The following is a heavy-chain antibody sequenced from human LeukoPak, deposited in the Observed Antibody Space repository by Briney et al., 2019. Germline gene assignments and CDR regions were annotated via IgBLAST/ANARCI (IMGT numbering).Heavy chain of an antibody. J-gene: IGHJ4*02. Sequence: GGSLRLSCAASGFTFSSYSISWVRQAQGKGREWVSSISSSSSYIYYADSVKGRFTISRDNAKKSLYLQMNSLRAEDTAVYYCARVHGSYQTLHSDYWGQGTLVTVSS. D-gene: IGHD1-26*01. CDR3: ARVHGSYQTLHSDY. CDR1: GFTFSSYS. CDR2: ISSSSSYI. V-gene: IGHV3-21*01.